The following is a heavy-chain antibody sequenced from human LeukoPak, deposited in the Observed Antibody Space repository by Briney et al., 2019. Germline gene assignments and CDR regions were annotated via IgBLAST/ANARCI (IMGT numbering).Heavy chain of an antibody. Sequence: SETLSLTCTVSSGSFRTYYWSWIRQPPGKGLEWIGSIYHSGSTYYNPSLKSRVTISVDTSKNQFSLKLSSVTAADTAVYYCASLLVGSGSYLDVWGKGTTVTVSS. CDR1: SGSFRTYY. J-gene: IGHJ6*04. CDR2: IYHSGST. D-gene: IGHD3-10*01. V-gene: IGHV4-38-2*02. CDR3: ASLLVGSGSYLDV.